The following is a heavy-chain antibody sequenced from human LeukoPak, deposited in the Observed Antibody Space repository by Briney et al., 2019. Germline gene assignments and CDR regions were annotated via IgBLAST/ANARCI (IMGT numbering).Heavy chain of an antibody. CDR3: AHRGIGYSYGYFDY. CDR2: IYWNDDK. V-gene: IGHV2-5*01. D-gene: IGHD5-18*01. Sequence: SGPTLVNPTQTLTLTCTFSGFSLSTSGGGVGWIRQPPGKALEWLALIYWNDDKRYSPSLKSRLTITKDTSKNQVVITMTNMDPVDTATYYSAHRGIGYSYGYFDYWGQGTLVTVSS. J-gene: IGHJ4*02. CDR1: GFSLSTSGGG.